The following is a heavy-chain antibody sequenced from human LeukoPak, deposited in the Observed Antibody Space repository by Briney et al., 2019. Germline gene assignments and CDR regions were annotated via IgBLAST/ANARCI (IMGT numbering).Heavy chain of an antibody. Sequence: PGRSLRLSCAASGFTFSSYGMHWVRQAPGNGLEWVAVISYDGSNKYYADSAKGRFTISRDNSKNTLYVQMNSLRAEDTAVYYCAKDPHYDILTGYYTYFDYWGQGTLVTVSS. J-gene: IGHJ4*02. CDR3: AKDPHYDILTGYYTYFDY. D-gene: IGHD3-9*01. CDR2: ISYDGSNK. CDR1: GFTFSSYG. V-gene: IGHV3-30*18.